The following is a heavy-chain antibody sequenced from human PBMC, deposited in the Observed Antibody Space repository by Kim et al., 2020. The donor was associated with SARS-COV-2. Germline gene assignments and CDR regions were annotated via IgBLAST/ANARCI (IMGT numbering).Heavy chain of an antibody. V-gene: IGHV3-9*01. CDR1: GFTFDDYA. J-gene: IGHJ4*02. CDR3: AKDISGYDSGGVY. Sequence: GGSLRLSCAASGFTFDDYAMHWVRQAPGKGLEWVSGISWNSGSIGYADSVKGRFTISSDNAKNSLSLQMNSLRAEDTALYYCAKDISGYDSGGVYWGQGTLGTVSS. CDR2: ISWNSGSI. D-gene: IGHD5-12*01.